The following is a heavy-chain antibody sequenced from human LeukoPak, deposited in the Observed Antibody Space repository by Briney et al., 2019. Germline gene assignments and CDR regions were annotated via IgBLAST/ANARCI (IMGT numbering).Heavy chain of an antibody. CDR2: INAFNGDT. Sequence: GASVKVSCKGSGYSFTNYGISWVRQAPGQGLEWMGWINAFNGDTNHAQKFQGRVTMTTDTSTSTAYMELRSLRSDDTAVYYCAREGSGTWLDPWGQGTLVTVSS. CDR3: AREGSGTWLDP. D-gene: IGHD3-10*01. CDR1: GYSFTNYG. J-gene: IGHJ5*02. V-gene: IGHV1-18*01.